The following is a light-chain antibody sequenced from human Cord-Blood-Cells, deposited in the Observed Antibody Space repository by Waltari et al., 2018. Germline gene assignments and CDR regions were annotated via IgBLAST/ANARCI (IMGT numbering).Light chain of an antibody. V-gene: IGLV2-11*01. CDR2: DVS. J-gene: IGLJ1*01. CDR3: CSYAGSYKV. Sequence: QSALTQPRSVSGSPGQSVTIPCTGTSSDVGGYNYVSWYHQHPGKAPILMIYDVSKRPSGGPDRFSGSKSGNTASLTISGLQAEDEADYYCCSYAGSYKVFGTGTKVTVL. CDR1: SSDVGGYNY.